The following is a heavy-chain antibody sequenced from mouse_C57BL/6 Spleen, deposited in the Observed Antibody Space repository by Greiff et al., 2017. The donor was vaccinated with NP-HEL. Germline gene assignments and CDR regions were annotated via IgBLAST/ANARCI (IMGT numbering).Heavy chain of an antibody. CDR2: ILPGSGIT. J-gene: IGHJ2*01. CDR3: ARPDSSGNYFDY. CDR1: GYTFTGYW. Sequence: QVQLQQSGAELMKPGASVKLSCKATGYTFTGYWIVWVKQRPGHGLEWIGEILPGSGITNYNEKFKGKATFTADTSSNTAYMQLSSLTTEDSAIYYCARPDSSGNYFDYWGQGTTLTVTS. V-gene: IGHV1-9*01. D-gene: IGHD3-2*02.